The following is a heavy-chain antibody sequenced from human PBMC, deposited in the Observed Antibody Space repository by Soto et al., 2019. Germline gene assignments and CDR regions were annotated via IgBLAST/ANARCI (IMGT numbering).Heavy chain of an antibody. Sequence: QVQLQESGPGLVKPSQTLSLTCTVSGGSISRGGYYWSWIRQHPVKGLEWIGYIYYSGSTYYNPSLKSRVTISVDTSKNQFSLKLSSVTAADTAVYYCARNVLSGSLDHWGQGTLVTVSS. CDR3: ARNVLSGSLDH. J-gene: IGHJ4*02. CDR2: IYYSGST. CDR1: GGSISRGGYY. D-gene: IGHD3-10*01. V-gene: IGHV4-31*03.